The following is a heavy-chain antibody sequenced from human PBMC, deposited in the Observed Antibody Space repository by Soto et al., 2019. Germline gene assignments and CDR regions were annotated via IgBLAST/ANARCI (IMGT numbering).Heavy chain of an antibody. V-gene: IGHV1-69*02. CDR2: IIPILGIA. Sequence: PGQGLEWMGRIIPILGIANYAQKFQGRVTITADKSTSTAYMELSSLRSEDTAVYYCARLYGYGSSTSCPDIWGQGTMVTVS. CDR3: ARLYGYGSSTSCPDI. D-gene: IGHD2-2*03. J-gene: IGHJ3*02.